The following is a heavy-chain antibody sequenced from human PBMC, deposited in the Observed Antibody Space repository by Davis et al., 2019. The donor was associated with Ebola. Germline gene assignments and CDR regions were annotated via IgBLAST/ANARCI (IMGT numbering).Heavy chain of an antibody. CDR2: IIPISGTT. CDR1: GGTFSNYA. V-gene: IGHV1-69*13. Sequence: AASVKVSCKASGGTFSNYAISWVRQAPGQGLEWMGGIIPISGTTNYAQKFQDRVTITADEATSTAYMELSSLRSDDTAVFYCARGHSSFDHWGQGALVTVSS. CDR3: ARGHSSFDH. J-gene: IGHJ4*02. D-gene: IGHD6-13*01.